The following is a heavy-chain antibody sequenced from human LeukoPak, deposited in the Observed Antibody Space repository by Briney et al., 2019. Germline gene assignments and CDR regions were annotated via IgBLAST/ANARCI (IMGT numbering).Heavy chain of an antibody. CDR3: ARGGIGRGYDILTGAVDY. J-gene: IGHJ4*02. D-gene: IGHD3-9*01. CDR1: GYTFTNYY. V-gene: IGHV1-46*01. CDR2: INPSGGRT. Sequence: GASVKVSCKASGYTFTNYYMNWVRQAPGHGLEWMGIINPSGGRTSYAQKFQGRVTMTRDTSTSTVYMELSSLRSEDTAVYYCARGGIGRGYDILTGAVDYWGQGTLVTVSS.